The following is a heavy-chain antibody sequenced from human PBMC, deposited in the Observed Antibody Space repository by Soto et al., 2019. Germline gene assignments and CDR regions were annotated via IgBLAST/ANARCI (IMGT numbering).Heavy chain of an antibody. J-gene: IGHJ6*03. CDR1: GFTFSSYS. CDR2: ISSSSSYI. CDR3: ARDASGDSDYYYYYYMDV. Sequence: GGSLRLSCAASGFTFSSYSMNWVRQAPGKGLEWVSSISSSSSYIYYADSVKGRFTISRDNAKNSLYLQMNSLRAEDTAVYYGARDASGDSDYYYYYYMDVWGKGTTVTVSS. D-gene: IGHD7-27*01. V-gene: IGHV3-21*01.